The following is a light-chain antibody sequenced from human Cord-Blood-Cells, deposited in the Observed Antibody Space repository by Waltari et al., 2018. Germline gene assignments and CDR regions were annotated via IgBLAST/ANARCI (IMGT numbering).Light chain of an antibody. CDR2: CAP. V-gene: IGKV4-1*01. CDR3: KKYYSTPWT. Sequence: DIVLTQSRDPLVVSLGVRATSNCQSHQNVFYSYNNKNYLGWYQQKPGQPPQPLIYCAPTPESGVPDRFSGSGSGTDLTPTSSSRQMEEVAVYYCKKYYSTPWTFGQGTKVKTK. J-gene: IGKJ1*01. CDR1: QNVFYSYNNKNY.